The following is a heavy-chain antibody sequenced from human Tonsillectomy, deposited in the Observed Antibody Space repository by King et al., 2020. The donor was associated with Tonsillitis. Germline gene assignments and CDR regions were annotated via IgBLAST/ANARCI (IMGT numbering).Heavy chain of an antibody. Sequence: QLQESGPGLVKPSETLSLTCTVSGGPISTYSWSWIRQPPGKGLEWIGYIYYSGSTNYNPSLKSRVTISVDTPKNQFSLKLSSVTAADTAVYYCARYYCSRTSCLYFDYWGQGTLVTVSS. CDR3: ARYYCSRTSCLYFDY. D-gene: IGHD2-2*01. V-gene: IGHV4-59*01. J-gene: IGHJ4*02. CDR1: GGPISTYS. CDR2: IYYSGST.